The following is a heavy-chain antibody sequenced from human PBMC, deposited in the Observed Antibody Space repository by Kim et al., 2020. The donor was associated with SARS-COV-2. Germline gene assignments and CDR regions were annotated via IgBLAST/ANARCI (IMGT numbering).Heavy chain of an antibody. CDR2: LNQDGSRK. CDR1: GFTFSPFW. CDR3: FSGYTSGF. D-gene: IGHD5-12*01. J-gene: IGHJ4*02. V-gene: IGHV3-7*01. Sequence: GGSLRLSCAASGFTFSPFWMTWVRQAPGKGLEWVAYLNQDGSRKHYVDSVKGRFTISRDNAKNSVFLQLNSLRVEDTAIYHCFSGYTSGFWGPGTLVTVSP.